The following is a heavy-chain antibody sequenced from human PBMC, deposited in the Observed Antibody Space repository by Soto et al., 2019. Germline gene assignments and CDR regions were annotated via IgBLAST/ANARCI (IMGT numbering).Heavy chain of an antibody. CDR2: ISGSGGST. CDR3: AKLPSVIQQLGDAFDI. V-gene: IGHV3-23*01. Sequence: GGSLRLSCAASGFTFSSYAMSWVRQAPGKGLEWVSAISGSGGSTYYADSVKGRFTISRDNSKNTLCLQMNSLRADDTAVYYCAKLPSVIQQLGDAFDIWGQGTMVTVSS. CDR1: GFTFSSYA. D-gene: IGHD6-13*01. J-gene: IGHJ3*02.